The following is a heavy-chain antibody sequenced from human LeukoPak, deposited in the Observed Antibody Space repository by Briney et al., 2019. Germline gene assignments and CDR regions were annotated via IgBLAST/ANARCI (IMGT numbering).Heavy chain of an antibody. V-gene: IGHV1-2*02. CDR2: INPNSGGT. Sequence: PRASVKVSCKASGYTFTGYYMHWVRQAPGQGLEWMGWINPNSGGTNYAQKFQGRVTMTRDTSISTAYMELSRLRSDDTAVYYCARDRAYYDISDAFDIWDQGTMVTVSS. CDR1: GYTFTGYY. CDR3: ARDRAYYDISDAFDI. D-gene: IGHD3-9*01. J-gene: IGHJ3*02.